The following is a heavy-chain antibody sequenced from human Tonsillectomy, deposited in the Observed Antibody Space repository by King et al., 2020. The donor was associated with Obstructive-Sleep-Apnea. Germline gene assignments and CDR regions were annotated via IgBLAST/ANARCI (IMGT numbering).Heavy chain of an antibody. V-gene: IGHV3-30-3*01. CDR3: ARENYGDFYFDY. CDR2: ISYDGSNK. J-gene: IGHJ4*02. Sequence: VQLVESGGGVVQPGRSLRLSCAASGFTFSRYAMHWVRQAPGKGLEWVAVISYDGSNKHYADAVKGRFTISRDNSKHTLYLQMNSLRAEDTAVYSCARENYGDFYFDYWGQGTLVTVSS. D-gene: IGHD4-17*01. CDR1: GFTFSRYA.